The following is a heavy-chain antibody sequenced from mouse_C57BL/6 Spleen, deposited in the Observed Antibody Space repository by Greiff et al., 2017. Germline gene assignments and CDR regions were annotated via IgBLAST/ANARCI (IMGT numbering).Heavy chain of an antibody. CDR3: ARGFAPGDY. Sequence: EVQRVESEGGLVQPGSSMKLSCTASGFTFSDYYMAWVRQVPEKGLEWVANINYDGSSTYYLDSLKSRFIISRDNAKNILYLQMSRLKSEDTATYYCARGFAPGDYWGQGTTVTVSS. CDR1: GFTFSDYY. J-gene: IGHJ4*01. CDR2: INYDGSST. V-gene: IGHV5-16*01.